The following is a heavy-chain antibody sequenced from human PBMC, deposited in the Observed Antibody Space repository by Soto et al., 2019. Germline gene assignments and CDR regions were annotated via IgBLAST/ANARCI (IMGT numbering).Heavy chain of an antibody. Sequence: EVQLLESGGGLVQPGGSLRLSCAASGFTFSSYAMSWVRQAPGKGLEWVSAISGSGGSTYYADSVKGRVTISRDNSKNTLYLQMNSLRAEDTAVYYCAKDFIARGDCGPYTCWFDPWGQGTLVTVSS. D-gene: IGHD2-21*02. CDR3: AKDFIARGDCGPYTCWFDP. CDR1: GFTFSSYA. CDR2: ISGSGGST. J-gene: IGHJ5*02. V-gene: IGHV3-23*01.